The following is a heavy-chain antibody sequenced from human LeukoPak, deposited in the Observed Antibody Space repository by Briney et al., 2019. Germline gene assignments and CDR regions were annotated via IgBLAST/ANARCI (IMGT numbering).Heavy chain of an antibody. CDR2: ISGSGGST. D-gene: IGHD5-18*01. CDR3: AKDVYSYGREFDY. J-gene: IGHJ4*02. CDR1: GFTSSSYA. Sequence: GGSLRLSCAASGFTSSSYAMSWVRQAPGKGLEWVSAISGSGGSTYYADSVKGRFTISRDNSKNTLYLQMNSLRAEDTALYYCAKDVYSYGREFDYWGQGTLVTVSS. V-gene: IGHV3-23*01.